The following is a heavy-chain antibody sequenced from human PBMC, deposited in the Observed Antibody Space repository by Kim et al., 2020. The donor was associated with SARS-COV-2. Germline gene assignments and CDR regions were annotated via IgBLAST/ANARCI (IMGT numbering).Heavy chain of an antibody. CDR3: AREYYYDSSAYYYTESAFDI. Sequence: SETLSLTCTVSGGSISSGGYYWSWIRQHPGKGLEWIGYIYYSGSTSYNPSLKSRVTISVDTSKTQFSLKLSSVTAADTAVYYCAREYYYDSSAYYYTESAFDIWGQGTMVTVSS. CDR2: IYYSGST. V-gene: IGHV4-31*03. CDR1: GGSISSGGYY. D-gene: IGHD3-22*01. J-gene: IGHJ3*02.